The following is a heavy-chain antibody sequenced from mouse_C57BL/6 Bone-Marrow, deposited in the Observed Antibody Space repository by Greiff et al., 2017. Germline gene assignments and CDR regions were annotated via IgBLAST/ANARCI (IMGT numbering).Heavy chain of an antibody. CDR3: AIYYGNPPFDY. CDR1: GFSLTSYG. Sequence: QVQLKQSGPGLVQPSQSLSITCTVSGFSLTSYGVHWVRQSPGKGLEWLGVIWSGGSTDSNAAFISRMSISKDNSKSQVFFKMNSLQADDTAIYYCAIYYGNPPFDYWGQGTTLTVSS. CDR2: IWSGGST. V-gene: IGHV2-2*01. D-gene: IGHD2-1*01. J-gene: IGHJ2*01.